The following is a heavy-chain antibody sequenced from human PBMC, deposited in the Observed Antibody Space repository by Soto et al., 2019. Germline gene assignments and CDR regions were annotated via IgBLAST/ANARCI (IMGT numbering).Heavy chain of an antibody. J-gene: IGHJ6*02. CDR2: IRSKANSYAT. Sequence: GGSLRLSCAASGFTFSGSAMHWVRQASGKGLEWVGRIRSKANSYATAYAASVKGRFTISRDDSKNTAYLQMNSLKTEDTAVYYCTRHISYYDSSGYYPDYYYYGIDVLGQGTTVTV. D-gene: IGHD3-22*01. CDR1: GFTFSGSA. CDR3: TRHISYYDSSGYYPDYYYYGIDV. V-gene: IGHV3-73*01.